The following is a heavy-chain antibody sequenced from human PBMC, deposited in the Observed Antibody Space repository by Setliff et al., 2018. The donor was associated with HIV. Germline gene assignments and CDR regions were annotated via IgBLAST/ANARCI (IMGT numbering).Heavy chain of an antibody. V-gene: IGHV4-39*01. CDR1: GGSISSSSYY. CDR3: AGFWVGLDAFDI. D-gene: IGHD3-16*01. CDR2: IYYSGST. Sequence: SETLSLTCTVSGGSISSSSYYWGWIRQPPGKGLEWIGSIYYSGSTYYNLSLKSRVTISADTSKNQFSLKVRSVTAADTAVYYCAGFWVGLDAFDIWGQGTMVTVSS. J-gene: IGHJ3*02.